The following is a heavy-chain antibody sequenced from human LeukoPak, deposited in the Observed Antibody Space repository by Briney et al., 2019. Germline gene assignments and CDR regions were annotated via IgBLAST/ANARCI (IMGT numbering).Heavy chain of an antibody. Sequence: GGSLRLSCAASGFTFSSYAMHWVRQAPGKGLEWVAVISYDGSKEYHADSVKGRFTISRDKSKNTLYLQMNSLRVEDTAVYYCARDLSGSYATDYWGQGTLVTVSS. CDR3: ARDLSGSYATDY. D-gene: IGHD1-26*01. J-gene: IGHJ4*02. V-gene: IGHV3-30-3*01. CDR1: GFTFSSYA. CDR2: ISYDGSKE.